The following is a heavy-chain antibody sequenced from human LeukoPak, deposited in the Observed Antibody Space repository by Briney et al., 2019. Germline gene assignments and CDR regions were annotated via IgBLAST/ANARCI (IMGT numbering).Heavy chain of an antibody. V-gene: IGHV3-23*01. Sequence: GGSLRLSCAASGFTFSSYAMSWVRQAPGKGLEWVSAISGSGGSTYYADSVKGRFTISRDNSKNTLYLQMNSLRAEDTAVYYCAKAGIGYHYDSSFEDYWGQGTLVTVSS. D-gene: IGHD3-22*01. CDR1: GFTFSSYA. CDR2: ISGSGGST. CDR3: AKAGIGYHYDSSFEDY. J-gene: IGHJ4*02.